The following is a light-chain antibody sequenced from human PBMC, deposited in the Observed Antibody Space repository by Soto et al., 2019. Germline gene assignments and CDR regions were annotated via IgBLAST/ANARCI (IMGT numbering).Light chain of an antibody. CDR1: QSISTW. CDR3: QQYNTYSWT. Sequence: DVQMTQSPSTLSASVGVRVTITCRASQSISTWLAWYQQKPGKAPKLLIYKASGLESGVPSRFSGSGSGTEFTLTISSLQPDDFATYYCQQYNTYSWTFGQGTKVEIK. V-gene: IGKV1-5*03. J-gene: IGKJ1*01. CDR2: KAS.